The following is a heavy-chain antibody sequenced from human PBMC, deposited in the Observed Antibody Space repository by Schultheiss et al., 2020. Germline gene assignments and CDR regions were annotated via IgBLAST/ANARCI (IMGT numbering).Heavy chain of an antibody. CDR1: GFSTSTNTVA. D-gene: IGHD6-19*01. CDR2: IDWRDEK. J-gene: IGHJ5*02. Sequence: SGPTLVKPTQTLTLTCTFSGFSTSTNTVAVAWIRQPPGKALEWLALIDWRDEKRYSPSLRSRLTITKDTSKNQVVLTMTNMDPVDTATYYCARAHSSGSGVWFDPWGQGNLGTVSS. CDR3: ARAHSSGSGVWFDP. V-gene: IGHV2-5*01.